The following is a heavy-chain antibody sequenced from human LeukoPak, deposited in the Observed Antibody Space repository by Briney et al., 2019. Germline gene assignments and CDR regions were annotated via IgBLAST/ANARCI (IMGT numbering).Heavy chain of an antibody. CDR1: GYSFTDYY. Sequence: ASVKVSCKASGYSFTDYYMHWVRQAPGQGLEWMGWINPDSGGTNYAQKFQGRGTMTRDTSISTAYMELSSLRSDDTAVYYCARGVVVVAATHGDYYYYYYMDVWGKGTTVTISS. J-gene: IGHJ6*03. D-gene: IGHD2-15*01. CDR2: INPDSGGT. CDR3: ARGVVVVAATHGDYYYYYYMDV. V-gene: IGHV1-2*02.